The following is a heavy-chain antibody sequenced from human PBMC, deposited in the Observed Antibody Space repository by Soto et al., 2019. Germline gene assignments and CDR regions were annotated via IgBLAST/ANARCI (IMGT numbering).Heavy chain of an antibody. CDR3: ARDKHIVVVTALLPDDY. CDR1: GFTFSSYA. CDR2: ISYDGSNK. J-gene: IGHJ4*02. D-gene: IGHD2-21*02. V-gene: IGHV3-30-3*01. Sequence: LRLSCAASGFTFSSYAMHWVRQAPGKGLEWVAVISYDGSNKYYADSVKGRFTISRDNSKNTLYLQMNSLRAEDTAVYYCARDKHIVVVTALLPDDYWGQGTLVTVSS.